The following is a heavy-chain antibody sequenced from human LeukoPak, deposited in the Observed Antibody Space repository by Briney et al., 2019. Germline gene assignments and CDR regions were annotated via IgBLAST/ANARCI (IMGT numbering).Heavy chain of an antibody. J-gene: IGHJ4*02. D-gene: IGHD1-26*01. CDR2: ISDNGGST. CDR1: GFIFSNYA. V-gene: IGHV3-23*01. Sequence: SGGSLTLSCAASGFIFSNYAMTWVRQAPGKGLEWVSGISDNGGSTYYADSVKGRFTISRDNSKNTLYLQMNSLRAEDTAVYYCATDLVGPTRGPFDYWGQGTLVTVSS. CDR3: ATDLVGPTRGPFDY.